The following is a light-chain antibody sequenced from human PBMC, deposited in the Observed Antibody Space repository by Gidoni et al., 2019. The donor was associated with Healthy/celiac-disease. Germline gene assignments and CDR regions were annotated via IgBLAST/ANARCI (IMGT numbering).Light chain of an antibody. CDR1: QSLLHSNGYNS. J-gene: IGKJ5*01. CDR2: LGS. Sequence: DLVMPQSPLSLPVTPGEPASISCRSSQSLLHSNGYNSVDWYLQKPGQSPQLLIYLGSNRASGVPDRFSGSGSGTDFTLKISRVEAEDVGVYYCMQALQTPPTFGQGTRLEIK. V-gene: IGKV2-28*01. CDR3: MQALQTPPT.